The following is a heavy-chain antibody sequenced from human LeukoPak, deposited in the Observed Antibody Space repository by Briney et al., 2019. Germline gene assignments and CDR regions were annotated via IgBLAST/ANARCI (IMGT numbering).Heavy chain of an antibody. CDR3: TVEMATMMILRFDY. Sequence: SVKVCCKASGATFSSYAISWVRQAPGQGLEWLGGIIPIFGTANYAQKFQGRVTITTDESTSTAYMELSSLRSEDTAVYYCTVEMATMMILRFDYWGQGTLVTVSS. D-gene: IGHD5-24*01. J-gene: IGHJ4*02. CDR2: IIPIFGTA. CDR1: GATFSSYA. V-gene: IGHV1-69*05.